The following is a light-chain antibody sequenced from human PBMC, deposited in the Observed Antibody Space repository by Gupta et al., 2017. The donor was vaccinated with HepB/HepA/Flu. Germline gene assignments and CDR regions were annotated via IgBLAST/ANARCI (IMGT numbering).Light chain of an antibody. CDR1: QNINSY. V-gene: IGKV1-39*01. CDR2: GAS. CDR3: QQSDTIPQT. Sequence: DIQMTQSPSSLSASIGDRVNITCRASQNINSYLNWYLQRPGKAPNLLIYGASSLQRGVPSRFSGSGSGTDFTLTVSSLQPEDFATYFCQQSDTIPQTFGPGTNVDIK. J-gene: IGKJ3*01.